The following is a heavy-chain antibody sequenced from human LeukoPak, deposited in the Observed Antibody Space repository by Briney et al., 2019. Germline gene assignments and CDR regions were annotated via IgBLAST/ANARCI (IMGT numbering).Heavy chain of an antibody. D-gene: IGHD5-24*01. CDR3: ARGRDGYKSAFDI. Sequence: KPSETLSLTCTVSGGSISRYYWSWIRQPPGKGLEWIGYIYYGGSTNYNPSLKSRVTISVDTSKNHFSLNLNSVTAADTAVYYCARGRDGYKSAFDIWGQGTMVTVSS. V-gene: IGHV4-59*01. CDR2: IYYGGST. CDR1: GGSISRYY. J-gene: IGHJ3*02.